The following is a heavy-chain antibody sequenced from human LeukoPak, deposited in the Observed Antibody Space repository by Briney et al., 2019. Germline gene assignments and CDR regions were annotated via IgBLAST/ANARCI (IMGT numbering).Heavy chain of an antibody. CDR3: AKDYYGSGSYGSFDY. V-gene: IGHV3-74*01. D-gene: IGHD3-10*01. J-gene: IGHJ4*02. CDR1: GFTFSSYW. CDR2: INSDGSST. Sequence: GGSLRLSCAASGFTFSSYWMHWVRQAPGKGLVWVSRINSDGSSTNHADSVKGRFTISRDNSKNTLYLQMNSLRAEDTAAYYCAKDYYGSGSYGSFDYWGQGTLVTVSS.